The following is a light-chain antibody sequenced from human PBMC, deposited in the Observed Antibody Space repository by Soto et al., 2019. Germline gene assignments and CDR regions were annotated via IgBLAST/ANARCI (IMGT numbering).Light chain of an antibody. Sequence: DIQMTQSPSTLSASVGDRVTITCRASQSISNWLAWYQQKPGKAPKLLIFDASNLESGVPSRFSGNASGTEFTLTITGLQADDFATYFCQQYNSYSRTFGQGTKVDIK. J-gene: IGKJ1*01. V-gene: IGKV1-5*01. CDR3: QQYNSYSRT. CDR2: DAS. CDR1: QSISNW.